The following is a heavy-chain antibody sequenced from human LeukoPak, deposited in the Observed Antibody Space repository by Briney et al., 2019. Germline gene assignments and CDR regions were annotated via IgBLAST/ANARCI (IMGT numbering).Heavy chain of an antibody. CDR2: IYYSGST. D-gene: IGHD5-18*01. CDR3: ARGGYSYGYA. V-gene: IGHV4-31*03. CDR1: GGSISSGGYY. Sequence: SETLSLTCTVSGGSISSGGYYWSWIRQHPGKGLEWIGYIYYSGSTYYNPSLKSRVTISVDTSKNQFSLKLSSVTAAGTAVYYCARGGYSYGYAWGQGTLVTVSS. J-gene: IGHJ5*02.